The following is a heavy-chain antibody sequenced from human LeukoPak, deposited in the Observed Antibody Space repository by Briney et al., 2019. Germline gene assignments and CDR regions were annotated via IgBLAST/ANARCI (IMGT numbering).Heavy chain of an antibody. Sequence: SSETLSLTCTVSSGSISDGTYYWGWIRQPPGKGLEWIGTIHYSGTTHYNRSLRSRVTLSVDTSKNQFSLRLSSVTAADTAVYYCARRTTESYSDYWGQGTMVTVST. D-gene: IGHD1-1*01. V-gene: IGHV4-39*01. J-gene: IGHJ4*02. CDR1: SGSISDGTYY. CDR2: IHYSGTT. CDR3: ARRTTESYSDY.